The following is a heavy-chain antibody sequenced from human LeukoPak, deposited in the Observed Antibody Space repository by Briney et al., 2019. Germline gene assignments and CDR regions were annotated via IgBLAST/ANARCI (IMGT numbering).Heavy chain of an antibody. D-gene: IGHD2-8*01. J-gene: IGHJ4*02. CDR3: ATDTNQGRKRMFDY. Sequence: GGSLRLSCAASGFTFSSYSMNWVRQAPGKGLEWVSSISSSSSYIYYADSVKGRFTISRDNAKNSLYLQMNSLRAEDTAVYYYATDTNQGRKRMFDYWGQGTLVTVSS. CDR2: ISSSSSYI. CDR1: GFTFSSYS. V-gene: IGHV3-21*01.